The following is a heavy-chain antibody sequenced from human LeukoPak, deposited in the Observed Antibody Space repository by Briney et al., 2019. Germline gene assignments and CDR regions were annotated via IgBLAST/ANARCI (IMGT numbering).Heavy chain of an antibody. Sequence: PSETLSLTCTVSGGSISSYYWSWIRQPAGKGLEWIGRIYTSGSTNYNPSLKSRVTISVDTSKNQFSLKLSSVTAADTAVYYCARGARSLTGFVSGYYYYMDVWGKGTTVTISS. J-gene: IGHJ6*03. D-gene: IGHD3-9*01. CDR1: GGSISSYY. CDR2: IYTSGST. CDR3: ARGARSLTGFVSGYYYYMDV. V-gene: IGHV4-4*07.